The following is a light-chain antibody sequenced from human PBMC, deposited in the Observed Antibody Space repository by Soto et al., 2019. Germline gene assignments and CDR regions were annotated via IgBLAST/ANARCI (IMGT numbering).Light chain of an antibody. J-gene: IGLJ1*01. CDR2: EVS. CDR1: SSDVGSYDY. CDR3: SSYAGSNNFV. V-gene: IGLV2-8*01. Sequence: QSALTQPRSVPGSPGQSVTISCTGTSSDVGSYDYVSWYQQHPGKAPKLMIYEVSKRPSGVPDRFSGSKSGNTASLTVSGLQAEDEADYYCSSYAGSNNFVFGTGTKVTVL.